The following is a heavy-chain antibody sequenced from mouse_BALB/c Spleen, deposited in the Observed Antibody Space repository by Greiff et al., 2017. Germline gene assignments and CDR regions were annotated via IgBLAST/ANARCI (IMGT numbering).Heavy chain of an antibody. V-gene: IGHV1-9*01. CDR2: ILPGSGST. D-gene: IGHD2-14*01. J-gene: IGHJ3*01. Sequence: VQGVESGAELMKPGASVKISCKATGYTFSSYWIEWVKQRPGHGLEWIGEILPGSGSTNYNEKFKGKATFTADTSSNTAYMQLSSLTSEDSAVYYCARRNYRYDGFAYWGQGTLVTVSA. CDR1: GYTFSSYW. CDR3: ARRNYRYDGFAY.